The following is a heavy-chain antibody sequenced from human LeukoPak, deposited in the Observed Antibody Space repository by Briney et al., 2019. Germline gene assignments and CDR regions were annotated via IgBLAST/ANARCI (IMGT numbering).Heavy chain of an antibody. V-gene: IGHV1-46*01. CDR3: ARDSVGASNWFDP. J-gene: IGHJ5*02. Sequence: ASVTVSCKASGYILTIHNIHWVRQAPGQGLEWMGVINPDVGHTACAQKFRGRVTMTRDISANTLYLELTSLTSEDTAVYYCARDSVGASNWFDPWGQGTLVIVSS. CDR1: GYILTIHN. D-gene: IGHD3-10*01. CDR2: INPDVGHT.